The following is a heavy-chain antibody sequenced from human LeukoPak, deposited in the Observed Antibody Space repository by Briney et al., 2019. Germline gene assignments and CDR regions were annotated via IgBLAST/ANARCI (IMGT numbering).Heavy chain of an antibody. CDR1: GFTFSSYW. Sequence: GGSLRLSCAASGFTFSSYWMSWVRQAPGKGLEGVANINQAGSEKYSVDSVKGRFTISRDNAQNSLYLQMNSLRAEDTAVYYCAREVRFRAYFDLWGRGTLVTVS. V-gene: IGHV3-7*01. CDR3: AREVRFRAYFDL. D-gene: IGHD3-10*01. CDR2: INQAGSEK. J-gene: IGHJ2*01.